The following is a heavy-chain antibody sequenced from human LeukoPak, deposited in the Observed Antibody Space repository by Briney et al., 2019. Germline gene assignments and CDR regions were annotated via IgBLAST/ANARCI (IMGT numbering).Heavy chain of an antibody. CDR2: FYYSGST. D-gene: IGHD3-9*01. V-gene: IGHV4-39*01. J-gene: IGHJ4*02. Sequence: SETLSLTCTVSGGSINSSSYFWRWIRQPRGKGLGGIGSFYYSGSTSYNPSLKSRVTISVDTAKTQFSLKLSSVPAADTAVYYCARLIAITIPDYGGEGTLVTVP. CDR3: ARLIAITIPDY. CDR1: GGSINSSSYF.